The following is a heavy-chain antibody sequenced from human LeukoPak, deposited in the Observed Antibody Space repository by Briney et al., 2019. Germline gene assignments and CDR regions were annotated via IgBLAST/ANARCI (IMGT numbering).Heavy chain of an antibody. CDR1: GGSISSSSYY. V-gene: IGHV4-39*07. D-gene: IGHD6-13*01. Sequence: SETLSLTCTVSGGSISSSSYYWGWIRQPPGKGLEWIGSIYYSGSTYYNPSLKSRVTISVDTSKNQFSLKLASVTAADTAVYYCARMGSSSWLPKYWGQGTLVIVSS. J-gene: IGHJ4*02. CDR2: IYYSGST. CDR3: ARMGSSSWLPKY.